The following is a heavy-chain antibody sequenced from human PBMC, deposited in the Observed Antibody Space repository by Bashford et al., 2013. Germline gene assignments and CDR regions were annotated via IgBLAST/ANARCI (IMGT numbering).Heavy chain of an antibody. J-gene: IGHJ3*02. Sequence: GSLRLSCAASGFTFSSYEINWVRQAPGKGLEWVSYISSSGSTIYYADSVKGRFTISRDNAKNSVYLQMNSLGAEDSAVYYCAREHASSWYRDAFDIVGPRDNGHRLL. CDR3: AREHASSWYRDAFDI. V-gene: IGHV3-48*03. CDR1: GFTFSSYE. CDR2: ISSSGSTI. D-gene: IGHD6-13*01.